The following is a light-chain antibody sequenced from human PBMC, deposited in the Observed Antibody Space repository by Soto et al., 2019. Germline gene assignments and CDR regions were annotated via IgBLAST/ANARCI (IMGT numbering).Light chain of an antibody. CDR1: QIIGSS. Sequence: DIQMTQSPSTLSASVGDRVTITCRASQIIGSSLAWYQQTPGRAPKLLIYDASTLHTGVPSRFSGSESGTEFTLTISSLQPDDSXTYYCQQYYSYSYTFGQGTKVDLK. CDR3: QQYYSYSYT. J-gene: IGKJ2*01. V-gene: IGKV1-5*01. CDR2: DAS.